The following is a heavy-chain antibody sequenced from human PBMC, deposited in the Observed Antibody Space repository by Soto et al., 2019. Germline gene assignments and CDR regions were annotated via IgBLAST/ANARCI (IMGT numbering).Heavy chain of an antibody. CDR2: INSDGSST. D-gene: IGHD2-15*01. J-gene: IGHJ4*02. Sequence: EVQLVESGGGLVQPGGSLRLSCAASGFTFSSYWMHWVRQAPGKGLVWVSRINSDGSSTSYADSVKGRFTISRDNAKSTLYLQMSSLRAEDTAVYYCVRTSLVVAAATREDYWGQGTLVTVSS. CDR1: GFTFSSYW. V-gene: IGHV3-74*01. CDR3: VRTSLVVAAATREDY.